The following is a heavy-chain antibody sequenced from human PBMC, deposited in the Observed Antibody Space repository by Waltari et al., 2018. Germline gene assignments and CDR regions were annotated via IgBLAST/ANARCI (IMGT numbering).Heavy chain of an antibody. Sequence: QVQLVESGGGVVQPGRSLRLSCAASGFTFSSYAMHWVRQAPGKGLECVAVISYDGSNKYYADSVKGRFTISRDNSKNTLYLQMNSLRAEDTAVYYCAREDVATRVFDYWGQGTLVTVSS. CDR3: AREDVATRVFDY. V-gene: IGHV3-30*01. J-gene: IGHJ4*02. D-gene: IGHD5-12*01. CDR1: GFTFSSYA. CDR2: ISYDGSNK.